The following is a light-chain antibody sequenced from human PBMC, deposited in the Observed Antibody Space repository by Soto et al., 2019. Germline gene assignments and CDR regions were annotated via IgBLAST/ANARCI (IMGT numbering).Light chain of an antibody. V-gene: IGKV1-12*01. CDR3: QQSYSTLT. Sequence: DIQMTQSPSSVSASVGDRVTITCRASQDINKWLAWYQQKPGLAPNLVIYTASRLHGGGPSRFSGSGSGTDFTLTISSLQPEDFATYYCQQSYSTLTFGPGTKVDI. CDR2: TAS. J-gene: IGKJ3*01. CDR1: QDINKW.